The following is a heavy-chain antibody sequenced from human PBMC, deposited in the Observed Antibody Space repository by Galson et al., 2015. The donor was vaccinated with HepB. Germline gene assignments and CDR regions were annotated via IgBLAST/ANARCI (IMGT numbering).Heavy chain of an antibody. Sequence: LSLTCAVSGLSIDNKWWVWIRQPPGKGPQWMGYIFREVTAFYNPSLESRLTLSRDNFASQVSLKLSAVTAADTATYYCATKTDAIYFFDYWGQGITVTVSS. CDR2: IFREVTA. J-gene: IGHJ4*02. CDR1: GLSIDNKW. D-gene: IGHD2-2*01. V-gene: IGHV4-28*01. CDR3: ATKTDAIYFFDY.